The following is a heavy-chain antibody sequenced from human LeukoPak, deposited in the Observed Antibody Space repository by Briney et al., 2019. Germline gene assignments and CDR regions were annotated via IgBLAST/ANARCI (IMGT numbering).Heavy chain of an antibody. V-gene: IGHV3-7*01. CDR2: IKEDGRDI. CDR1: QFSISYDW. Sequence: GGSLRLSCAASQFSISYDWMHWVRQAPGKGLEWVASIKEDGRDIHYLDSVKGRFSISRDNAKNSLYLEMNTLRAEDTAGYYCVRGSGWFFGLWGQGSLVTVSS. D-gene: IGHD6-19*01. J-gene: IGHJ4*02. CDR3: VRGSGWFFGL.